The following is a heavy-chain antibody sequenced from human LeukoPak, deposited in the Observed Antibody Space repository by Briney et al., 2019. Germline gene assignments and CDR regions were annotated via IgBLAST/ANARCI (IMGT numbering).Heavy chain of an antibody. CDR2: MSRSGDRT. CDR3: ARVAPPYTIYYYYGMDV. Sequence: GGSLRLSCAASGFTFSSYAMSWVRQAPGKGLEWVSGMSRSGDRTYYADSVKGRFTISRDNSKNTLYLQMNSLRAEDTAVYYCARVAPPYTIYYYYGMDVWGQGTTVTVSS. CDR1: GFTFSSYA. J-gene: IGHJ6*02. V-gene: IGHV3-23*01.